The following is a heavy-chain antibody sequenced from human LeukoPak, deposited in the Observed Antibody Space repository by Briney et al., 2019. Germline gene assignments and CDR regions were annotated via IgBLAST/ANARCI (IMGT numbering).Heavy chain of an antibody. CDR3: AKYTGTYFDY. CDR2: VYYSAST. J-gene: IGHJ4*02. D-gene: IGHD7-27*01. V-gene: IGHV4-59*08. Sequence: PSETLSLTCTVSGGSISRYYWSWIRQPPGKGLEWIGYVYYSASTNYNPPLKSRVTISVDTSKNQFSLKLSSVTAADTAVYYCAKYTGTYFDYWGQGTLVTVSS. CDR1: GGSISRYY.